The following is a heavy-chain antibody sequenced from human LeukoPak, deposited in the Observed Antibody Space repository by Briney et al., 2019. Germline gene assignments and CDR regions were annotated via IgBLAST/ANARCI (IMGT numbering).Heavy chain of an antibody. V-gene: IGHV1-69*13. CDR1: GGTTSA. D-gene: IGHD3-22*01. Sequence: ASVKVSCKASGGTTSAIGWVRQAPGQGLEWMGGILPSVGTAHSSQKFQGRVTITADESTSTAYMELSSLRSEDTAVYYCARGHYYDSSGYSGNYYYMDVWGKGTTVTISS. J-gene: IGHJ6*03. CDR3: ARGHYYDSSGYSGNYYYMDV. CDR2: ILPSVGTA.